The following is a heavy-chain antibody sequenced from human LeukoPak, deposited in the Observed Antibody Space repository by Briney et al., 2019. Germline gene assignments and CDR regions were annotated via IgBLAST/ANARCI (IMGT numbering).Heavy chain of an antibody. CDR2: ITSGFTP. Sequence: GGSLRLSCAASGLTFSDYAMSWFRQAPGKGLEWVSGITSGFTPHYADSVKGRFTISRDNSKNTFHLQLNSPRAEDTAVYYCAKDYSDSRVADVFFEYWGQGTLVTVSS. CDR1: GLTFSDYA. CDR3: AKDYSDSRVADVFFEY. V-gene: IGHV3-23*01. J-gene: IGHJ4*02. D-gene: IGHD2-15*01.